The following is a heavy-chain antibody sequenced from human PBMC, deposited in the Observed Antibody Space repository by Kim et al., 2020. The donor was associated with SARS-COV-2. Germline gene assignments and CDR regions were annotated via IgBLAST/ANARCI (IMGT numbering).Heavy chain of an antibody. CDR2: INNSGST. Sequence: SETLSLTCAVYGGSFSGYYWSWIRQPPGKGLEWIGEINNSGSTNYNPSLKSRVTISVDTSKNQFSLKLSSVTAADTAVYYCARFWYSSGWLSDYWGQGTL. D-gene: IGHD6-19*01. V-gene: IGHV4-34*01. J-gene: IGHJ4*02. CDR3: ARFWYSSGWLSDY. CDR1: GGSFSGYY.